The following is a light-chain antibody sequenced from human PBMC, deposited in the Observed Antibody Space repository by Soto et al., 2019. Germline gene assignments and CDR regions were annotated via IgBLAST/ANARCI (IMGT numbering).Light chain of an antibody. CDR3: QQYNNWPPLT. V-gene: IGKV3-15*01. CDR2: GAS. J-gene: IGKJ4*01. Sequence: EIVMTQSPATLSVSPGERATLSCRASQSVSSNLAWYQQKPGQAPRLLIYGASTRATAIPARFSDSGSGTEFTLTISSLQSEDFAVYYCQQYNNWPPLTFGGGTKVEIK. CDR1: QSVSSN.